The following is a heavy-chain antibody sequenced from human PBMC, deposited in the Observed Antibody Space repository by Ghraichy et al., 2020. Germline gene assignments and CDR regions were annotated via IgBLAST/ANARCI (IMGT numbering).Heavy chain of an antibody. Sequence: GGSLRLSCAASGFTFSSYWMSWVRQAPGKGLEWVANIKQDGSEKYYVDSVKGRFTISRDNAKNSLYLQMNSLRAEDTAVYYCARVWGYYDRTGAFDIWGQGTRVTVSS. J-gene: IGHJ3*02. CDR3: ARVWGYYDRTGAFDI. CDR1: GFTFSSYW. D-gene: IGHD3-10*02. CDR2: IKQDGSEK. V-gene: IGHV3-7*01.